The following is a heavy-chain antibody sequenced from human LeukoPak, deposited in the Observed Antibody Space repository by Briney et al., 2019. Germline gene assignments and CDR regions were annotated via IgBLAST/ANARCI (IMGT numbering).Heavy chain of an antibody. Sequence: GGSLRLSCAASGFTFSDYYMSWIRQAPGKGLEWISYISSSGSTIYYADSVQGRFTMSRDNAKNSLYLQMNSLRAEDTAVYYCARDLFAYYYDNSGYYIFDYWGQGTLVTVSS. CDR2: ISSSGSTI. J-gene: IGHJ4*02. CDR3: ARDLFAYYYDNSGYYIFDY. D-gene: IGHD3-22*01. V-gene: IGHV3-11*04. CDR1: GFTFSDYY.